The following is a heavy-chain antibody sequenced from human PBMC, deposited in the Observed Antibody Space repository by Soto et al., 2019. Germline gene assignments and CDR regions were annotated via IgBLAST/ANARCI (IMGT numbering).Heavy chain of an antibody. J-gene: IGHJ5*02. CDR3: AGPRGGDSGDYASLFDR. CDR1: GGSVSIGDYL. CDR2: IHDSGNT. Sequence: VQLQESGPGLVTPSQTLSLTCTVFGGSVSIGDYLWSWIRQRPGKGLEWIGYIHDSGNTYYNPSSRSRVTFPRTRPKTNSPRKWPLILAQAPALYFGAGPRGGDSGDYASLFDRWGQGNLVTVSS. D-gene: IGHD4-17*01. V-gene: IGHV4-30-4*01.